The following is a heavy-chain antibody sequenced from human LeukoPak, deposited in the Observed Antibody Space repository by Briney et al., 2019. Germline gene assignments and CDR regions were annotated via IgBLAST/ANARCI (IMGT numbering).Heavy chain of an antibody. Sequence: GESLKISCKGSGYSLTSYWIAWVRQMPGTGLELMGIIFPGDSDTRYSPSFQGQVTISVDKSISTAYLQWSSLKASDTAMYYCARAGIEAAVIRWFDPWGPGTLVTVSS. J-gene: IGHJ5*02. CDR2: IFPGDSDT. V-gene: IGHV5-51*01. CDR1: GYSLTSYW. CDR3: ARAGIEAAVIRWFDP. D-gene: IGHD6-13*01.